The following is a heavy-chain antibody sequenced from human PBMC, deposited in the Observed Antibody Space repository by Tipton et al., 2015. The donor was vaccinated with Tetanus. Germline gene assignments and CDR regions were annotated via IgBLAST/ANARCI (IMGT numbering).Heavy chain of an antibody. CDR1: GFRFSYSG. CDR3: AKEFQRARIRFFDS. CDR2: IPFDGRNE. V-gene: IGHV3-30*18. J-gene: IGHJ4*02. D-gene: IGHD2-15*01. Sequence: SLRLSCAASGFRFSYSGMNWVRQAPGKGLEWVAVIPFDGRNERYADSVKGRFIISRDNSKNTLYLQMNSLRPEDTAVYYCAKEFQRARIRFFDSWGQGALVIVSS.